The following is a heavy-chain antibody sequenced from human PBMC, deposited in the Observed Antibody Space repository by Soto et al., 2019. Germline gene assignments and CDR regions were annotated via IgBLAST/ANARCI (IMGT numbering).Heavy chain of an antibody. D-gene: IGHD3-16*01. Sequence: QVQLMQSGAEVRRPGTSMRISCTTSGYNFNTYGIIWVRQAPGQGLEWMGWISGYNGYTKYAQNFEDRVTLSTDPSTSMDFLELRNLRSGDTALYFCARDRDYSHTDADIDYWGQGTLVTVSS. CDR2: ISGYNGYT. J-gene: IGHJ4*02. CDR1: GYNFNTYG. V-gene: IGHV1-18*01. CDR3: ARDRDYSHTDADIDY.